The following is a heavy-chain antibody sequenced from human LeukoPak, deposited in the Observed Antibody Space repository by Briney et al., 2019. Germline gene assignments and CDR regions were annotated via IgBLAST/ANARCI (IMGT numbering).Heavy chain of an antibody. CDR1: GFTFSSYG. CDR3: TKDPGGYDSQYFQH. J-gene: IGHJ1*01. CDR2: ISYDGSNK. Sequence: PGRSLRLSCAASGFTFSSYGMHWVRQAPGKGLEWVAVISYDGSNKYYADSVKGRFTISRDNSKNTLYLQMNSLRAEDTAVYYCTKDPGGYDSQYFQHWGQGTLVTVSS. D-gene: IGHD5-12*01. V-gene: IGHV3-30*18.